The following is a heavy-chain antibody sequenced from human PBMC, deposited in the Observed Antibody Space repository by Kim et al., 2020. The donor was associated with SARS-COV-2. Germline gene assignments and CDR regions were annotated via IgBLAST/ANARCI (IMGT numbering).Heavy chain of an antibody. Sequence: SETLSLTCAVYGGSFSGYFWSWIRQSPAKGLELIGEINHSGTTNYNPSLNTQVKVSVNTSKNQFSLTLSSLTAADTALYSCTRGLNSPRIEVGAGNVGRGYFWLDSWGQGTLVTVYS. V-gene: IGHV4-34*01. CDR1: GGSFSGYF. J-gene: IGHJ4*02. CDR3: TRGLNSPRIEVGAGNVGRGYFWLDS. D-gene: IGHD3-22*01. CDR2: INHSGTT.